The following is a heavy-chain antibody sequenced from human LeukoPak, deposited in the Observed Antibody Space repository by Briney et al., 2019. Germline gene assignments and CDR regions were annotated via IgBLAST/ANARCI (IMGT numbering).Heavy chain of an antibody. J-gene: IGHJ4*02. CDR2: INPNSGAT. CDR1: VYTFTGYY. Sequence: ASVKVSCRLSVYTFTGYYLHGVQQPPGKGLDWLGWINPNSGATNYAQKFQGRVTMTRDTSISTAYMELSRLRSDDTAVYYCARDRRGAYGDYATSYWGQGTLVTVSS. V-gene: IGHV1-2*02. D-gene: IGHD4-17*01. CDR3: ARDRRGAYGDYATSY.